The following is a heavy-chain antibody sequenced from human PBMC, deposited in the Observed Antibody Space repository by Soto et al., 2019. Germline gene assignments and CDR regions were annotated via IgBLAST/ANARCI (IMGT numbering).Heavy chain of an antibody. CDR1: GYTFSNYG. CDR2: ISASKGNT. D-gene: IGHD1-1*01. V-gene: IGHV1-18*01. CDR3: ASRSGQLPYYFDY. J-gene: IGHJ4*02. Sequence: EASVKVSCKDSGYTFSNYGITWVRRAPGQGFEWMGWISASKGNTNYAQKFQGRVTMTTDTSTSTFYMELRSLRSDDTAVYYCASRSGQLPYYFDYWGQGTLVTVSS.